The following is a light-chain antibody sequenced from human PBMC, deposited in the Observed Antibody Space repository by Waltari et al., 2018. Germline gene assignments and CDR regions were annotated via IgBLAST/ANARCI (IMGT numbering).Light chain of an antibody. CDR3: QESYSLSWT. Sequence: DIQMTQSPSSLSASVGDRVTITCRASQSISNHLNWYQQKPGKAPKLLIYAASSLQSGVPSRFRGSSSGTDVTLTISSPQLEDAATYYCQESYSLSWTFGQGTKVEIK. CDR2: AAS. CDR1: QSISNH. J-gene: IGKJ1*01. V-gene: IGKV1-39*01.